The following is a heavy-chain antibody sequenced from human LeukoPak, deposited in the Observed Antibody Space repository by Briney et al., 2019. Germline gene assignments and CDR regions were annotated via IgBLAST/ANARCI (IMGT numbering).Heavy chain of an antibody. CDR2: INPNSGGT. D-gene: IGHD3-22*01. Sequence: ASVKVSCKASGYTFTGYYMHWVRQAPGQGLEWMGWINPNSGGTNYAQKFQGRVTMTSDTSISTAYMELSRLRSDDTAVYYCARYYDSSGYPFDYWGQGTLVTVSS. V-gene: IGHV1-2*02. CDR1: GYTFTGYY. CDR3: ARYYDSSGYPFDY. J-gene: IGHJ4*02.